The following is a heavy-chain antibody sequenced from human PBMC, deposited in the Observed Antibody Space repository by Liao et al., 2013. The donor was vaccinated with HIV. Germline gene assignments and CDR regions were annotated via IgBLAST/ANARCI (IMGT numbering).Heavy chain of an antibody. Sequence: QVHLQESGPGLVKPSETLSLRCSVSGGSISSYYWSWIRQSPGKGLEWLGEINHSGATNYNTSVETRGTISIDTSKNQFSLKLASVTAADTGIYYCARELPVITRRRFYDFWGQGTLVTVSS. CDR2: INHSGAT. J-gene: IGHJ4*02. CDR3: ARELPVITRRRFYDF. CDR1: GGSISSYY. D-gene: IGHD1-1*01. V-gene: IGHV4-34*10.